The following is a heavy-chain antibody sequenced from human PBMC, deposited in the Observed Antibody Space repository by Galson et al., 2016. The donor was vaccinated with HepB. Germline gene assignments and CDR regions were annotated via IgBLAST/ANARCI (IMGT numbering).Heavy chain of an antibody. CDR1: GFTVSNNF. V-gene: IGHV3-53*01. Sequence: SLRLSCAASGFTVSNNFMTWVRQAPEKGLEWVALMYSGGSAFYADSVKGRFIISRDNSTNTLHLQMNSLKAEDTAVYYCARWGFIGVDYIYYWGQGILVTVSS. CDR3: ARWGFIGVDYIYY. J-gene: IGHJ4*02. D-gene: IGHD3-16*02. CDR2: MYSGGSA.